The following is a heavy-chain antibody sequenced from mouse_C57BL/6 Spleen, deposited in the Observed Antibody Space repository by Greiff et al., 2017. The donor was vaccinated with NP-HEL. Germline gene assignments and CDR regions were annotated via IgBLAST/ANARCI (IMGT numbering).Heavy chain of an antibody. CDR1: GYTFTSYW. CDR2: IHPNSGST. CDR3: ARGAYYSNPLDY. V-gene: IGHV1-64*01. Sequence: QVQLQQSGAELVKPGASVKLSCKASGYTFTSYWMHWVKQRPGQGLEWIGMIHPNSGSTNYNEKFKSKATLTVDKSSSTAYMQLSSLTSEDSAVYYCARGAYYSNPLDYWGQGTTLTVSS. J-gene: IGHJ2*01. D-gene: IGHD2-5*01.